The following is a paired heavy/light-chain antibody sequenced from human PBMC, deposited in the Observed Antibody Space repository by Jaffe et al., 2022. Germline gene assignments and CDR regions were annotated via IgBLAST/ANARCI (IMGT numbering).Heavy chain of an antibody. CDR1: GFTFSSFS. V-gene: IGHV3-21*01. CDR3: ARIAYGEIAFYMDV. J-gene: IGHJ6*03. Sequence: EVQLVESGGGLVKPGGSLRLSCAASGFTFSSFSMAWVRQAPGEGLAWVSSITSDSSYIYYAGSVRGRFTISRDNAKNSLYLQINSLRAEDTAVYYCARIAYGEIAFYMDVWGKGTTVTVSS. D-gene: IGHD4-17*01. CDR2: ITSDSSYI.
Light chain of an antibody. CDR3: SSYITTGRYV. CDR1: SSDFGGYKY. J-gene: IGLJ1*01. Sequence: QSALTQPASVSGSPGQAIAISCTGTSSDFGGYKYVSWYQQHPGKAPKLMIYDVSNRPSGVSDRFSGSKSGNTASLTISGLQAEDEADYYCSSYITTGRYVFGTGTKVTVL. V-gene: IGLV2-14*03. CDR2: DVS.